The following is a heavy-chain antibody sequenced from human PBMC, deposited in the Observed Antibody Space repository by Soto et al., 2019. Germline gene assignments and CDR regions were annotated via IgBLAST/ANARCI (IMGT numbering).Heavy chain of an antibody. CDR1: GLAFPIDD. J-gene: IGHJ3*01. V-gene: IGHV1-8*01. Sequence: QVQLVQSGAEVKKPGASVQVSCKASGLAFPIDDIIWVRQTIGQGLEFMGWMNPSGRNTGYTQKFQGRANFNWNTPTNTAYMDLSGLRSEDTAVYYCARYRTKVPVAFDVWGQGTMVTVSS. CDR3: ARYRTKVPVAFDV. D-gene: IGHD3-16*02. CDR2: MNPSGRNT.